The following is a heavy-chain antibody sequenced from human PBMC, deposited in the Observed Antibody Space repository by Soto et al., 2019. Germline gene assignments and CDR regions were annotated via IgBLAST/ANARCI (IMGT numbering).Heavy chain of an antibody. CDR3: AKDWRGGQLGPTFDY. D-gene: IGHD6-6*01. J-gene: IGHJ4*02. Sequence: GGSLRLSCAASGFTFSSYGMHWVRQAPGKGLEWVAVISYDGSNKYYADSVKGRFTISRDNSKNTLYLQMNSLRAEDTAVYYCAKDWRGGQLGPTFDYWGQGTLVTVSS. V-gene: IGHV3-30*18. CDR1: GFTFSSYG. CDR2: ISYDGSNK.